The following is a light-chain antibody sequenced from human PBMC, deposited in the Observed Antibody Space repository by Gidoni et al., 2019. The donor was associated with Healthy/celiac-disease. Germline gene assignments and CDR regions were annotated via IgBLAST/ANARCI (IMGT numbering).Light chain of an antibody. CDR1: QSFLYSSNNKNY. V-gene: IGKV4-1*01. J-gene: IGKJ4*01. CDR3: QQYYSTPLT. CDR2: WAS. Sequence: DIVMTQSPNSLAVSLGERATINCKSSQSFLYSSNNKNYLAGYQQKPVQPPKLLIYWASTRESGVPDRFSGSGSGTDFTLTISSLHAEDVAVYYCQQYYSTPLTFGGGTKVEIK.